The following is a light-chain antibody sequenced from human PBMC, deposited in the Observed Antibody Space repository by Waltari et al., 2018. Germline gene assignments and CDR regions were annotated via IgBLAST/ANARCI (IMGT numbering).Light chain of an antibody. CDR1: QSIKIW. J-gene: IGKJ4*01. CDR3: QHYNTYPLT. CDR2: KAS. V-gene: IGKV1-5*03. Sequence: DIQMTQSPSTLSASVGDRVTITCRASQSIKIWLAWYQQKPGQAPKFLIYKASNLQSGVPSRFSGSGSGTEFTLTISSLQPDDFATYYCQHYNTYPLTFGGGTKVEIK.